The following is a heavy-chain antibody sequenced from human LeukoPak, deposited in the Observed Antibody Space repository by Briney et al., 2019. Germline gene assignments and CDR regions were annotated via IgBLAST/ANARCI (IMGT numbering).Heavy chain of an antibody. CDR3: ARGTNRPRYYYYYYYMDV. J-gene: IGHJ6*03. Sequence: PSETLSLTXAVYGGSFSGYYWSWIRQTPGKGLEWIGEINHSGSTNYNPSLKSRVTISVDTSKNQFSLKLSSVTAADTAVYYCARGTNRPRYYYYYYYMDVWGKGTTVTVSS. CDR2: INHSGST. V-gene: IGHV4-34*01. CDR1: GGSFSGYY. D-gene: IGHD6-6*01.